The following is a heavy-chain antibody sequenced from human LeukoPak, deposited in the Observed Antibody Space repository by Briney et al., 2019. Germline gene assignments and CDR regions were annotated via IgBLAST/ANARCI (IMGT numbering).Heavy chain of an antibody. V-gene: IGHV3-7*01. Sequence: GGSLRLSCAASGFSFSDYWMNWVRQAPGKGLEWVANIKEDGSEKYYVGSVKGRFTISRDNAKNSLYLQMNSLRAEDTAVYFCAGGSGWVTDSWGQGTLVTVSA. CDR3: AGGSGWVTDS. CDR2: IKEDGSEK. D-gene: IGHD6-19*01. J-gene: IGHJ4*02. CDR1: GFSFSDYW.